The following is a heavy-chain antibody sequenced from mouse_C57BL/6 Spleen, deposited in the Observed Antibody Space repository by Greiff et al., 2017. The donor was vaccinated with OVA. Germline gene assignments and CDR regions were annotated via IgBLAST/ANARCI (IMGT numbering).Heavy chain of an antibody. D-gene: IGHD1-1*01. J-gene: IGHJ2*01. CDR1: GFTFSDYG. CDR2: ISSGSSTI. CDR3: ARRRYYFDY. Sequence: EVKLVESGGGLVKPGGSLKLSCAASGFTFSDYGMHWVRQAPEKGLEWVAYISSGSSTIYYADTVKGRFTISRDNAKNTLFLHMTSLRSEDTAMYYCARRRYYFDYWGQGTTLTVSS. V-gene: IGHV5-17*01.